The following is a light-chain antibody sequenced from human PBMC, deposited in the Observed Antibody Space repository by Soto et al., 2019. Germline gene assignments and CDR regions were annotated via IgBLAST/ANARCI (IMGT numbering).Light chain of an antibody. J-gene: IGKJ4*01. CDR1: QTIDNT. CDR2: DAS. V-gene: IGKV3-15*01. Sequence: EIVMTQSPATLSLSAGERATLSCRASQTIDNTLACYQRKPGQAPRLLIYDASTRATGVPARFSGSGSGTDFTLTISSLQSEDFAVYYCQQYNSWPLTFGGGTKVDIK. CDR3: QQYNSWPLT.